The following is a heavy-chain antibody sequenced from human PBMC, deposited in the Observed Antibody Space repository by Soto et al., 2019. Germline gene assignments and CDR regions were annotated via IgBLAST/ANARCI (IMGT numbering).Heavy chain of an antibody. D-gene: IGHD6-13*01. V-gene: IGHV3-21*01. CDR1: GFTFSSYS. CDR3: ARDSVAAAGYFDY. CDR2: ISSSSSYI. Sequence: EVQLVESGGGLVKPGGSLRLSCAASGFTFSSYSMNWVRQAPGKGLEWVSSISSSSSYIYYADSVKGRFTISRDNAKNSLYLQMNSLRAEDTAVYYCARDSVAAAGYFDYWGQGTLVTVS. J-gene: IGHJ4*02.